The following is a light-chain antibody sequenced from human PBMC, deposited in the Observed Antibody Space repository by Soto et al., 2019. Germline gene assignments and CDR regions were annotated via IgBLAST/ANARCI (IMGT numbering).Light chain of an antibody. Sequence: QSALTQPPSASGSPGQSVAISCTGTASDIGGYSFVSWYQQHPGKAPKLLIYDVNKRPSGVPDRFSGSKSGNTASLTASGLQAEDEAEYYCSAHGGTNPYVFGTGTKLTVL. J-gene: IGLJ1*01. CDR1: ASDIGGYSF. V-gene: IGLV2-8*01. CDR2: DVN. CDR3: SAHGGTNPYV.